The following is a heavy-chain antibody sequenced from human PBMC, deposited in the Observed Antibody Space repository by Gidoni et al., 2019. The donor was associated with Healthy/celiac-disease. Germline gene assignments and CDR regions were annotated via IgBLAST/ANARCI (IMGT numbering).Heavy chain of an antibody. D-gene: IGHD6-13*01. J-gene: IGHJ4*02. Sequence: QVQLQQWGAGLLKPSETLSLTCAVYGGSFSGYYWSWIRQPPGKGLEWIGEINHSGSTNYNPSLKSRVTISVDTSKNQFSLKLVSVTAADTAVYYCAREPLLYSSSPYWGQGTLVTVSS. CDR2: INHSGST. V-gene: IGHV4-34*01. CDR3: AREPLLYSSSPY. CDR1: GGSFSGYY.